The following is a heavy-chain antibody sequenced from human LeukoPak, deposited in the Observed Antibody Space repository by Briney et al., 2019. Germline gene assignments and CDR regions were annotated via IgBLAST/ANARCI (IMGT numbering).Heavy chain of an antibody. CDR1: GFTFDDYG. CDR3: ERGGFDTIGFDY. Sequence: PGGSLRLSCAASGFTFDDYGMTWVRQAPGKGLVWVSRINSDGSTTTYADSVRGRFTISRDNAKHTLYLQMNSLRAEDTAVYYCERGGFDTIGFDYWGQGTLVTVSS. J-gene: IGHJ4*02. CDR2: INSDGSTT. V-gene: IGHV3-74*01. D-gene: IGHD3-10*01.